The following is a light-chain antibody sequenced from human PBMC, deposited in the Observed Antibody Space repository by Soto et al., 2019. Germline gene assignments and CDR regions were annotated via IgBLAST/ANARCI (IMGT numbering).Light chain of an antibody. J-gene: IGLJ1*01. CDR1: RSDVGRYNY. CDR2: DVS. CDR3: SSFTSSSTYV. Sequence: QSVLTQPASVSGSPGQSITISCTGTRSDVGRYNYGSWYQQHPGKAPKLTIYDVSNRPSGVSSRFSGSKSGNTASLTISGLQAEDEADYYCSSFTSSSTYVFGTGTKVTVL. V-gene: IGLV2-14*01.